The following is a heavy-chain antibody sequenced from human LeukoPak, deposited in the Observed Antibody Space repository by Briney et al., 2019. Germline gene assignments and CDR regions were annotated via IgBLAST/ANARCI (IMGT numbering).Heavy chain of an antibody. J-gene: IGHJ5*02. CDR3: ARHITNWFDP. D-gene: IGHD3-10*01. Sequence: SETLSLTCTVSGGSISSSSYYWGWLRQPPGKGLEWIGSIYYSGSTYYNPSLKSRVTISVDTSKNQFSLKLSSVTAADTAVYYCARHITNWFDPWGQGTLVTVSS. CDR2: IYYSGST. V-gene: IGHV4-39*01. CDR1: GGSISSSSYY.